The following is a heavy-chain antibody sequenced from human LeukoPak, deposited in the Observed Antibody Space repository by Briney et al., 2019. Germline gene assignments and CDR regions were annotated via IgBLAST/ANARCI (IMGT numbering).Heavy chain of an antibody. J-gene: IGHJ6*02. Sequence: SETLSLTCTVSGGSISSYYWSWIRQPPGKGLEWIGYIYYSGSTNYNPSLKSRVTISVDTSKNQFSLKLTSVTAADTAVYYCARDRVAAAGNYYYYGMDVWGQGTTVTVSS. CDR2: IYYSGST. D-gene: IGHD6-13*01. CDR1: GGSISSYY. CDR3: ARDRVAAAGNYYYYGMDV. V-gene: IGHV4-59*01.